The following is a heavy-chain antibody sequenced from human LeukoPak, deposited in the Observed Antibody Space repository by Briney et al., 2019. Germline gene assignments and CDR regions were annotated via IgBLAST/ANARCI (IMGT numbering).Heavy chain of an antibody. Sequence: GGSLRLSCAASGFTFSSYSMNWARQAPGKGLEWVSYISSSSSTIYYADSVKGRFTISRDNSKNTLYLQMNSLRAEDTAVYYCAKPYDFWSGYYPDAFDIWGQGTMVTVSS. CDR3: AKPYDFWSGYYPDAFDI. D-gene: IGHD3-3*01. V-gene: IGHV3-48*01. CDR2: ISSSSSTI. J-gene: IGHJ3*02. CDR1: GFTFSSYS.